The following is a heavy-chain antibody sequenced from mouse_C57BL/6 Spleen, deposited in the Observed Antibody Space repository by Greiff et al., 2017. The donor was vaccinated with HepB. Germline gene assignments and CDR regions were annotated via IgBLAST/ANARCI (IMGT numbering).Heavy chain of an antibody. J-gene: IGHJ1*03. V-gene: IGHV1-55*01. CDR1: GYTFTSYW. CDR3: ARGRGNPRYFDV. Sequence: QVQLQQSGAELVKPGASVKMSCKASGYTFTSYWITWVKQRPGQGLEWIGDIYPGSGSTNYNEKFKSKATLTVDTSSSTAYMQLSSLTSEDSAVYYCARGRGNPRYFDVWGTGTTVTVSS. CDR2: IYPGSGST.